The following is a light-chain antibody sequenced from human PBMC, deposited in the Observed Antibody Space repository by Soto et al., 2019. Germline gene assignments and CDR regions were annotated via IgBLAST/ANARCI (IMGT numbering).Light chain of an antibody. J-gene: IGLJ2*01. CDR3: QSYDSSLSVV. V-gene: IGLV1-40*01. CDR1: SSNIGAGYD. Sequence: QSVLTQPASVSGAPGQRVTISCTGISSNIGAGYDVHWYQQLPGTAPKLLIYGNSNRPSGVPDRFSGSKSGTSASLAITGLQAEDGADYYCQSYDSSLSVVFGGGTKVTVL. CDR2: GNS.